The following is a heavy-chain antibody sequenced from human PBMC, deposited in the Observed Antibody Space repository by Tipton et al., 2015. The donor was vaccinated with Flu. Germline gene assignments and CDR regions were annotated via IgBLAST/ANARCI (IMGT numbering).Heavy chain of an antibody. CDR2: IYHSGHA. CDR3: ARALPVFMAAAGNGAFDI. Sequence: TLSLTCTVSGGPISNTMYYWGWIRQSPGRGLDWIGSIYHSGHAYYNPSLGSRVAISVDTSKNRFSLTLTSVTAADTAVYYCARALPVFMAAAGNGAFDIWGQSTLVSVSS. D-gene: IGHD6-13*01. CDR1: GGPISNTMYY. V-gene: IGHV4-39*07. J-gene: IGHJ3*02.